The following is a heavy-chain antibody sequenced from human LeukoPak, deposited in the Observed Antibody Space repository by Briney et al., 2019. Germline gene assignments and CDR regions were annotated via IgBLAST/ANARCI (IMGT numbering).Heavy chain of an antibody. Sequence: PSETLSLTCTVSGGSTSSYYWSWIRQPPGKGLEWIGYISYTGSTNFNPSLKSRVTISMDTSKNHFSLKLMSVTAADTAVYYCARLASGGYSSAVFDYWGQGTLVAVSS. V-gene: IGHV4-59*12. J-gene: IGHJ4*02. CDR1: GGSTSSYY. CDR2: ISYTGST. CDR3: ARLASGGYSSAVFDY. D-gene: IGHD1-26*01.